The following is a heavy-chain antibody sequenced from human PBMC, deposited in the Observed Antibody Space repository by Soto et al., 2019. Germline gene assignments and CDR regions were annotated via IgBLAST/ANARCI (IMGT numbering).Heavy chain of an antibody. CDR2: ISSSSSYT. D-gene: IGHD3-10*01. V-gene: IGHV3-11*06. CDR3: ARDLLWFGEPYGMDV. J-gene: IGHJ6*02. CDR1: GFTFSDYY. Sequence: LSLSCAASGFTFSDYYMSWIRQAPGKGLEWVSYISSSSSYTNYADSVKGRLTISRDNAKNSLYLQMNSLRAEDTAVYYCARDLLWFGEPYGMDVWGQGTTVTVSS.